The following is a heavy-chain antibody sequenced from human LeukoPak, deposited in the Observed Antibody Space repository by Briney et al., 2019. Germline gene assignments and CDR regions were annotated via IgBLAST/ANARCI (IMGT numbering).Heavy chain of an antibody. CDR3: ANEIAVAGTQYYYGMDV. D-gene: IGHD6-19*01. CDR2: ISYDGSNK. Sequence: GGSLRLSCAASGFTFSHYPMHWVRQAPGKGLEWVAVISYDGSNKYYADSVKGRFTISRDNSKNTLYLQMNSLRAEDTAVYYCANEIAVAGTQYYYGMDVWGQGTTVTVSS. J-gene: IGHJ6*02. CDR1: GFTFSHYP. V-gene: IGHV3-30*18.